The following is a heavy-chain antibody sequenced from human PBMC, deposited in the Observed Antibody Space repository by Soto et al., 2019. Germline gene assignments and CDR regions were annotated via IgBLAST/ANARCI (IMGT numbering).Heavy chain of an antibody. CDR2: IYYSGST. CDR1: GGPISSYY. CDR3: ARDSGGRGSGFPAGYYYGMDV. V-gene: IGHV4-59*01. Sequence: SETLSLICTVSGGPISSYYWSWIRQPPGKGLEWIGYIYYSGSTNYNPSLKSRVTISVDTSKNQFSLKLSSVTAADTAVYYCARDSGGRGSGFPAGYYYGMDVWGQGTTVTVSS. D-gene: IGHD6-19*01. J-gene: IGHJ6*02.